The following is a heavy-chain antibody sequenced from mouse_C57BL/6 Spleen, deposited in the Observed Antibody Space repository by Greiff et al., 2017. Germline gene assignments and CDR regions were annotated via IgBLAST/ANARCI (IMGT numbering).Heavy chain of an antibody. CDR3: ARKGVRSGDWYFDV. J-gene: IGHJ1*03. Sequence: VQLQQSGAELVRPGSSVKMSCKTSGYTFTSYGINWVKQRPGQGLEWIGYIYIGNGYTAYNEKFKGQATLTSDTSSSTAYMQLSSLTSEDSAIYFCARKGVRSGDWYFDVWGTGTTVTVSS. V-gene: IGHV1-58*01. CDR1: GYTFTSYG. CDR2: IYIGNGYT. D-gene: IGHD3-1*01.